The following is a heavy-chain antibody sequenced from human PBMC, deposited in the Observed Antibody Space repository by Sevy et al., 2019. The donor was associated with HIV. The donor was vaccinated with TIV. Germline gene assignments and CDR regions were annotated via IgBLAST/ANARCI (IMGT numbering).Heavy chain of an antibody. J-gene: IGHJ6*02. CDR3: AKDRGTTPLYGMDV. D-gene: IGHD1-1*01. Sequence: GGSLRLSCAASGFTFDDYTMHWVRQAPGKGLEWVSLISWDGGSTYYADSVKGRFTISRDNSKNSLYLQMNSLRTEDTALYYCAKDRGTTPLYGMDVWGQGTTVTVSS. CDR1: GFTFDDYT. V-gene: IGHV3-43*01. CDR2: ISWDGGST.